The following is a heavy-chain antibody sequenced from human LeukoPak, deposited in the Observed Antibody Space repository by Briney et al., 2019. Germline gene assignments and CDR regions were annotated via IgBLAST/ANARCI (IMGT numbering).Heavy chain of an antibody. CDR3: AKAGQQLAADY. V-gene: IGHV3-30*04. CDR1: GFTFRLFA. J-gene: IGHJ4*02. D-gene: IGHD6-13*01. CDR2: TTFDGRNN. Sequence: GGSLRLSCAPAGFTFRLFAMDWVRQSPGKGRGWVAVTTFDGRNNYYADSVKGRFTISRDNSKNTLYLQMNSLRAEDTAVYYCAKAGQQLAADYWGQGTLVTVSS.